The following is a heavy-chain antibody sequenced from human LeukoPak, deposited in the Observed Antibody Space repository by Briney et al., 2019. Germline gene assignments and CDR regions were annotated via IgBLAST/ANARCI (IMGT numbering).Heavy chain of an antibody. CDR2: IYHSGST. V-gene: IGHV4-30-2*01. Sequence: SQTLSLTCTVSGGSISSGGYYWSWIRQPPGKGLEWIGYIYHSGSTYYNPSLKGRVTISVDRSKNQFSLKLSSVTAADTAVYYCARTHMTTVMDPFDYWGQGTLVTVSS. CDR3: ARTHMTTVMDPFDY. J-gene: IGHJ4*02. D-gene: IGHD4-17*01. CDR1: GGSISSGGYY.